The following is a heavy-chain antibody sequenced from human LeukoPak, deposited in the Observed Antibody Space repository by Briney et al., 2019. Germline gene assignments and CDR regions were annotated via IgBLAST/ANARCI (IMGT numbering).Heavy chain of an antibody. J-gene: IGHJ4*02. CDR1: GFTFSNYW. V-gene: IGHV3-74*01. D-gene: IGHD6-13*01. CDR2: ISSDGRST. CDR3: AREWAPPGIGRYYFDH. Sequence: GGSLRLSCAASGFTFSNYWMYWVRQGPGKGLVWVSRISSDGRSTNYADSVKGRFTISRDNAKNSLYLQMNSLRAEDTAEYFCAREWAPPGIGRYYFDHWGQGTLVTVSS.